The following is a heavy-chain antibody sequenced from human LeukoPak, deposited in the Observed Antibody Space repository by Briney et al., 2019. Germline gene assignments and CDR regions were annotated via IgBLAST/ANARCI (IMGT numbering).Heavy chain of an antibody. J-gene: IGHJ4*02. CDR3: ARNHPPRGYNYGYGY. CDR2: INHSGST. D-gene: IGHD5-18*01. Sequence: SETLSLTCAVYGGSFSGCYWNWIRQPPGKGPDWVGEINHSGSTNYNPSLKSRVTISVDTSKKQISLKLSSVTAADTAVYYCARNHPPRGYNYGYGYWGQGTLVTVSS. CDR1: GGSFSGCY. V-gene: IGHV4-34*01.